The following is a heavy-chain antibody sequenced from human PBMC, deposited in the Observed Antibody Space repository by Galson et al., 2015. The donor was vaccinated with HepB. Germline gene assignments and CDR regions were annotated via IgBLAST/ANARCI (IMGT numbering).Heavy chain of an antibody. Sequence: SLRLSCAVSGFTFSSYAMRWVRQAPGKGLEWVAHIWYDGTYKHYADSVKGRFTISRDNAKNTLFLQMNSLRAEDTAVYYCARDSGNGGSQDWGQGTLVSVSS. CDR2: IWYDGTYK. J-gene: IGHJ4*02. CDR1: GFTFSSYA. V-gene: IGHV3-33*08. CDR3: ARDSGNGGSQD. D-gene: IGHD2-8*01.